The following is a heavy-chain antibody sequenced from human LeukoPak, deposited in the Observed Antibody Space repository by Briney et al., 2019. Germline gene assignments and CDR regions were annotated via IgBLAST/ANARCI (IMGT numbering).Heavy chain of an antibody. CDR2: IIPIFGTA. Sequence: VASVKVSCKASGGTFSSYAISWVRQAPGQGLEWMGGIIPIFGTANYAQKFQGRVTITADESTSTAYMELSSLRSEDTAVYYCATIDILTGYYRRQQGYFDYWGQGTLVTVSS. V-gene: IGHV1-69*13. D-gene: IGHD3-9*01. J-gene: IGHJ4*02. CDR1: GGTFSSYA. CDR3: ATIDILTGYYRRQQGYFDY.